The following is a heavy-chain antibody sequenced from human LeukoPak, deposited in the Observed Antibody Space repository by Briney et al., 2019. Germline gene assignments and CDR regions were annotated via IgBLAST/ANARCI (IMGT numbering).Heavy chain of an antibody. J-gene: IGHJ4*02. D-gene: IGHD3-9*01. CDR1: GGSISSYY. V-gene: IGHV4-59*01. CDR2: IYYSGST. Sequence: SETLSLTCTVSGGSISSYYWSWIRQPPGKGLEWIGYIYYSGSTNYNPSLKSRVTISVDTSKNQFSLKLSSVTAADTAVYYCASGILTGLDYFDYWGQGSLVTVSS. CDR3: ASGILTGLDYFDY.